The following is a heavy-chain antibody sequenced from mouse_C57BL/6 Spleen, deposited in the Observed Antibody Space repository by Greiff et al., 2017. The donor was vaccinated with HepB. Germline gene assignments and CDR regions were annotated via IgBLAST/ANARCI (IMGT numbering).Heavy chain of an antibody. D-gene: IGHD2-5*01. CDR1: GFTFSDYG. Sequence: EVHLVESGGGLVKPGGSLKLSCAASGFTFSDYGMHWVRQAPEKGLEWVAYISSGSITIYYADTVKGRFTISRDNAKNTLFLQMTSLRSEGTAMYYCARHYSKGDRFDYWGQGTTLTVSS. J-gene: IGHJ2*01. CDR3: ARHYSKGDRFDY. V-gene: IGHV5-17*01. CDR2: ISSGSITI.